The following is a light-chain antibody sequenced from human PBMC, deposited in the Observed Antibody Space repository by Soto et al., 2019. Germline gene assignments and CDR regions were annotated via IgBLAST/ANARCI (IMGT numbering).Light chain of an antibody. CDR1: QSVSSSY. J-gene: IGKJ2*01. Sequence: EIVLTQSPGTLSLSPGERATLSCRASQSVSSSYLAWYQQKHGQAPRLLICGASSRATGIPDRFSGSGSGTHLTLTIIRLEPEDFAGYYCQQYGSSPPYTFGQGTKLEIK. CDR2: GAS. V-gene: IGKV3-20*01. CDR3: QQYGSSPPYT.